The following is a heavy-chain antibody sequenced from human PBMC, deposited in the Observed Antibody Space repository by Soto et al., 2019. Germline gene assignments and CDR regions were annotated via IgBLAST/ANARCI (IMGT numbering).Heavy chain of an antibody. CDR2: IKQDGSEK. CDR3: ATQDYYNYGLDV. Sequence: EVQLVESGGGLVQPGGSLRLSCAASGFTFSNYWMSWFRQAPGKGLEWVAHIKQDGSEKYYVDSVKGRFTISRDNAKNSLYLQMNSLRAEDTAVYYCATQDYYNYGLDVWGQGTTVTVSS. V-gene: IGHV3-7*01. J-gene: IGHJ6*02. CDR1: GFTFSNYW.